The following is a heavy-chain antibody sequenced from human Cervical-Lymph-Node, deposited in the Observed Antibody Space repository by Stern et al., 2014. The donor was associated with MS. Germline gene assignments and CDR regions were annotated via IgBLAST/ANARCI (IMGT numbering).Heavy chain of an antibody. CDR3: ARPSRRGHSGSTGFDY. CDR1: GYSFTSYW. V-gene: IGHV5-51*01. D-gene: IGHD3-10*01. CDR2: IYPGDSDT. J-gene: IGHJ4*02. Sequence: EVQLVQSGAEVKKPGESLKISCKGSGYSFTSYWIGWVRQMPGKGLEWMGIIYPGDSDTSYSPSFQGQVTISADKSISTAYLQWSSLKASDTAMYYCARPSRRGHSGSTGFDYWGQGTLVTVSS.